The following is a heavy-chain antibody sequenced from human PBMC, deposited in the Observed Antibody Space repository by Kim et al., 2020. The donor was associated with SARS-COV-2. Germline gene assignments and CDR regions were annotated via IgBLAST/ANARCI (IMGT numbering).Heavy chain of an antibody. Sequence: SVKVSCKASGGTFSSYAISWVRQAPGQGLEWMGGIIPIFGTANYAQKFQGRVTITADESTSTAYMELSSLRSEDTAVYYCASRNGVGAISWFDPWGQGTLVTVSS. D-gene: IGHD1-26*01. CDR3: ASRNGVGAISWFDP. CDR1: GGTFSSYA. V-gene: IGHV1-69*13. CDR2: IIPIFGTA. J-gene: IGHJ5*02.